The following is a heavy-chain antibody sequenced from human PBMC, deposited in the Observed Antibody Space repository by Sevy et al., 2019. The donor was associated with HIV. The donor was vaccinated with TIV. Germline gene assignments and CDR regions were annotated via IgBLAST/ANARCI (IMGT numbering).Heavy chain of an antibody. V-gene: IGHV3-49*03. CDR3: TRDSQGVYSGYDTFDY. D-gene: IGHD5-12*01. Sequence: GESLKISCTASGFTFGDYAMSWFRQAPGKGLEWVGFIRSKAYGGTTEYAASVKGRFTISRDDSKSIAYLQMNSLKTEDTAVYYCTRDSQGVYSGYDTFDYWGQGTLVTVSS. CDR1: GFTFGDYA. J-gene: IGHJ4*02. CDR2: IRSKAYGGTT.